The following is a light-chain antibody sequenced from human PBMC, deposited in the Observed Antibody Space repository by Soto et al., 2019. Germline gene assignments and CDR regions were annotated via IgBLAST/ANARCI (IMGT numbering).Light chain of an antibody. Sequence: DFQMTQSPSSLSASVGARVTITCRASQGINNHLAWFQQKPGKVPKVLIYAASTLQSAVPSRFSGSGSGTDFTLTISSLPPEDVATYYCQNYNSAPPGGTLGGGTKVEIK. V-gene: IGKV1-27*01. CDR2: AAS. CDR3: QNYNSAPPGGT. J-gene: IGKJ4*02. CDR1: QGINNH.